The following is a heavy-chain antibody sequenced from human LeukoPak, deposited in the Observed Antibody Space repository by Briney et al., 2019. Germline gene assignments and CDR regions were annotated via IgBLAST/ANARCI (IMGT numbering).Heavy chain of an antibody. CDR3: AKTDIVVVVAPYYMDV. V-gene: IGHV3-23*01. D-gene: IGHD2-15*01. CDR1: GFTFSSYA. Sequence: PGGSLRLSCAASGFTFSSYAMSWVRQAPGKGLEWVSAISGSGGSTYYADSVKGRFTISRDNSKNTLYLQMNSLRAEDTAVYYCAKTDIVVVVAPYYMDVWGKGTTVTVSS. J-gene: IGHJ6*03. CDR2: ISGSGGST.